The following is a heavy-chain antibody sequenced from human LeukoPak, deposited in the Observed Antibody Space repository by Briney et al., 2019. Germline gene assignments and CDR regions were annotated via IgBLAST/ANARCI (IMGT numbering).Heavy chain of an antibody. CDR1: GFTFSSYA. V-gene: IGHV3-30-3*01. Sequence: GGSLRPSCAASGFTFSSYAMHWVRQAPGKGLEWVAVISYDGSNKYYADSVKGRFTISRDNSKNTLYLQMNSLGAEDTAVYYCARETTVAGPGYFDYWGQGTLVTVSS. CDR3: ARETTVAGPGYFDY. J-gene: IGHJ4*02. D-gene: IGHD6-19*01. CDR2: ISYDGSNK.